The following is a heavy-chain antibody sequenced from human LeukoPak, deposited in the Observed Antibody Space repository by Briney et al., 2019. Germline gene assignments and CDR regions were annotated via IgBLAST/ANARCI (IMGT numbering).Heavy chain of an antibody. CDR2: ISGSGGST. CDR1: GFTFSTYA. Sequence: PGGSLRLSCAASGFTFSTYAMSWVRQAPGKGLEGVSGISGSGGSTYYADSVKGRFTISRDNSKNTLYLQMNSLRDEDTAVYYCARSRGPNTFGGVHDYWGQGTLVNVSS. J-gene: IGHJ4*02. D-gene: IGHD3-16*01. CDR3: ARSRGPNTFGGVHDY. V-gene: IGHV3-23*01.